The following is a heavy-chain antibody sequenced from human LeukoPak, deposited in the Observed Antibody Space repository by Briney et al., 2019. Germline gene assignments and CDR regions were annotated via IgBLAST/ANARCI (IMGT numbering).Heavy chain of an antibody. V-gene: IGHV3-74*01. CDR3: ARGVPYDSWSGPHYSDY. J-gene: IGHJ4*02. CDR2: IDTAGTST. D-gene: IGHD3-3*01. Sequence: GGSLRLSCAASGFTFSSYWMHWVRQAPGKGLVWVSYIDTAGTSTNYADSVKGRFTVSRDNARNTLYLQMNSLRVEDTAVYFCARGVPYDSWSGPHYSDYWGQGTLVTVSS. CDR1: GFTFSSYW.